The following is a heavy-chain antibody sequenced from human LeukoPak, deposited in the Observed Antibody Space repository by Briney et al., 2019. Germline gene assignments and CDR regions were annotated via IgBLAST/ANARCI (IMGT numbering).Heavy chain of an antibody. J-gene: IGHJ4*02. V-gene: IGHV1-18*01. Sequence: GASVKVSCKASGYTFTSYGIIWVRQAPGQGLEWMGWISAYNGNTNYAQKLQGRVTMTTDTSTSTAYMELRSLRSDDTAVYYCARGPPLNYDFWSGYYEVGYWGQGTLVTVSS. D-gene: IGHD3-3*01. CDR3: ARGPPLNYDFWSGYYEVGY. CDR1: GYTFTSYG. CDR2: ISAYNGNT.